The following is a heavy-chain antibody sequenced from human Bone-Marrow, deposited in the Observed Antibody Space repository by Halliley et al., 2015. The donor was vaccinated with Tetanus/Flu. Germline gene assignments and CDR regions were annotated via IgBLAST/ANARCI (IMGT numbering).Heavy chain of an antibody. D-gene: IGHD4-17*01. CDR2: VYYDGNA. V-gene: IGHV4-59*01. J-gene: IGHJ4*02. CDR3: ARDKDYGGRLDR. CDR1: GDSMSRYY. Sequence: TLSLTCIVSGDSMSRYYWSWIRQPPGKGLEWIGYVYYDGNAKYNPSLESRVAIGIDTSKNQFYLNLRSVTAADTAVYYCARDKDYGGRLDRWGRGSLVAVSS.